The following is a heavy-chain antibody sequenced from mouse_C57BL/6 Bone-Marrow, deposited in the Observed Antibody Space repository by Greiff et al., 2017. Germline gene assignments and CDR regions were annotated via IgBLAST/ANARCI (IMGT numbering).Heavy chain of an antibody. CDR1: GYAFSSYW. V-gene: IGHV1-80*01. Sequence: QVQLQQSGAELVKPGASVKISCKASGYAFSSYWMNWVKQRPGKGLEWIGQIYPGDGDTNYNGKFKGKATLTADKSSSTAYMQLSSLTSEDSAVYFCARGGDYYGSSQDYWGQGTSVTVSS. D-gene: IGHD1-1*01. J-gene: IGHJ4*01. CDR2: IYPGDGDT. CDR3: ARGGDYYGSSQDY.